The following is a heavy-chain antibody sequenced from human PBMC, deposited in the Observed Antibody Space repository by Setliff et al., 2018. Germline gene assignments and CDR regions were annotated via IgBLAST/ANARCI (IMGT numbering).Heavy chain of an antibody. Sequence: SENLSLTCSVSGGSIDSHYWSWIRQPPGKGLEWIGSIYYSGNTNYNPSLKSRVTISIDTSKNQLSLKLSSVTAADTAVYHCARGKTFFGAFIRAFDIWGQGRMVTVSS. D-gene: IGHD3-3*01. V-gene: IGHV4-59*11. CDR2: IYYSGNT. CDR1: GGSIDSHY. CDR3: ARGKTFFGAFIRAFDI. J-gene: IGHJ3*02.